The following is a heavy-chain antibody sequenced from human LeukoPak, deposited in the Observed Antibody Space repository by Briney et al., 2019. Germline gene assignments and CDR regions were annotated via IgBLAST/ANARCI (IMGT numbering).Heavy chain of an antibody. CDR1: GFTFSSYG. CDR3: AKDPGGRFWSGYWYYFDY. J-gene: IGHJ4*02. CDR2: IRYDGSNK. D-gene: IGHD3-3*01. Sequence: GGSLRLSCAASGFTFSSYGMHWVRQAPGKGLEWVAFIRYDGSNKYYADSVKGRFTISRDNSKNTLYLQMNSLRAEDTAVYYCAKDPGGRFWSGYWYYFDYWGQGTLVTVSS. V-gene: IGHV3-30*02.